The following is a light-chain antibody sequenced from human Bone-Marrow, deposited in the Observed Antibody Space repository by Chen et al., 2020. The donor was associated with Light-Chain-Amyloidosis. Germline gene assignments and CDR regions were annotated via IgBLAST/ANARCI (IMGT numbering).Light chain of an antibody. Sequence: SDVLTQPSSVSVAPGQTATIACGGNNIGSTSVHGYQQTPGQAPLLVVSDDSDRPSGIPERLSGSNSGNPATLTISRVEAGEDASYYCPLWDRCRDRPVFGGGTKLTVL. CDR3: PLWDRCRDRPV. CDR1: NIGSTS. CDR2: DDS. J-gene: IGLJ3*02. V-gene: IGLV3-21*02.